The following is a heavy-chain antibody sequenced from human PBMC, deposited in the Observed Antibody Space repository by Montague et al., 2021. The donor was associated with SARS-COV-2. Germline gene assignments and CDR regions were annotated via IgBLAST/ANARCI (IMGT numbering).Heavy chain of an antibody. Sequence: SETLSLTCTVSGVSVTDYYWSWIRQPPGKGPEWVGDVLYNKGTNSNPSLKSRVAISVVTSKNQFSLRLTSVTAADTAFYYCVRHPNYDGLNCPPDFWGQGTLVTVSS. CDR2: VLYNKGT. J-gene: IGHJ4*02. CDR1: GVSVTDYY. CDR3: VRHPNYDGLNCPPDF. D-gene: IGHD3-16*01. V-gene: IGHV4-59*08.